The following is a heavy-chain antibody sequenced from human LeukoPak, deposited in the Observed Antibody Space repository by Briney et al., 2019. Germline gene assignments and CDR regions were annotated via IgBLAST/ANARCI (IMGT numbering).Heavy chain of an antibody. CDR1: GGSISSGGYY. J-gene: IGHJ5*02. D-gene: IGHD1-26*01. Sequence: PSQTLSLTCTVSGGSISSGGYYWSWIRQHPGKGLEWIGYIYYSGSTSYNPSLKSRVTISVDTSKNQFSLKLSSVTAADTAVYYCARRSGSYYWFDPWGQGTLVTVSS. CDR3: ARRSGSYYWFDP. CDR2: IYYSGST. V-gene: IGHV4-31*03.